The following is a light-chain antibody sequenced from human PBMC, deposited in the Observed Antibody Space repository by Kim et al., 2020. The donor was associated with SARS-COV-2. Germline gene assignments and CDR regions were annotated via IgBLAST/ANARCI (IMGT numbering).Light chain of an antibody. CDR2: WAS. CDR3: QQYYATPYT. CDR1: QSILYISNNKNY. J-gene: IGKJ2*01. V-gene: IGKV4-1*01. Sequence: DIVMTQSPDSLAVSLGERATINCRSSQSILYISNNKNYLAWYQQKPGQPPKLLIYWASTRESGVPDRFSGSASGTDFTLTISSLQAEDVAVYYCQQYYATPYTFGQGTKLEI.